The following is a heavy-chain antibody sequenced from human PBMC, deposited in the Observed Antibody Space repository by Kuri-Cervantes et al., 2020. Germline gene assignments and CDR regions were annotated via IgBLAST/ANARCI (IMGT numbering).Heavy chain of an antibody. Sequence: SVKVSCKASGGTFSGYAISWVRQAPGQGLEWMGGIIPIFGTANYAQKFQGRVTITADKSTSTAYMELSSLRSEDAAVYYCARVWAGAGITLVPFDIWGQGTMVTVSS. D-gene: IGHD3-10*01. J-gene: IGHJ3*02. CDR3: ARVWAGAGITLVPFDI. V-gene: IGHV1-69*06. CDR2: IIPIFGTA. CDR1: GGTFSGYA.